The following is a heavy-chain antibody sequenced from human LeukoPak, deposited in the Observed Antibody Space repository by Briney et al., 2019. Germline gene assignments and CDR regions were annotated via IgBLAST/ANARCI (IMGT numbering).Heavy chain of an antibody. J-gene: IGHJ4*02. Sequence: GGSLRLSCAASGFTFSDYYMSWVRQPPGEGLGWVSYISSSGGAIYYADSVKGRFTISRDNAKNSLYLQMNSLRAEDTAVYYCARVSYHSSGYYPFDHWGQGTLVTVSP. CDR1: GFTFSDYY. V-gene: IGHV3-11*01. CDR2: ISSSGGAI. D-gene: IGHD3-22*01. CDR3: ARVSYHSSGYYPFDH.